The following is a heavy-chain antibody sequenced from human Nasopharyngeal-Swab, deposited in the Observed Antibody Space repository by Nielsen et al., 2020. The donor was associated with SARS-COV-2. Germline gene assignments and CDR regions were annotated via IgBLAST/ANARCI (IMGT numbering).Heavy chain of an antibody. CDR3: AREVPHSYSGCLDY. CDR1: GFTFSSYA. V-gene: IGHV3-30-3*01. CDR2: ISYDGSNK. D-gene: IGHD5-12*01. J-gene: IGHJ4*02. Sequence: GESLKISCAASGFTFSSYAMHWVRQAPGKGLEWVAVISYDGSNKYYADSVKGRFTISRDNSKNTLYLQMNSLRAEDTAVYYCAREVPHSYSGCLDYWGQGTLVTVSS.